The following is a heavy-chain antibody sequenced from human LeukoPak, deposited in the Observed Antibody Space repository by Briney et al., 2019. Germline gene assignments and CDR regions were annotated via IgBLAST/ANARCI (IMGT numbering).Heavy chain of an antibody. CDR2: ISGSGGST. CDR3: AKGFTTIAAAGTNWFDP. D-gene: IGHD6-13*01. CDR1: GFTFSSYA. V-gene: IGHV3-23*01. Sequence: GGSLRLSCAASGFTFSSYAMSWVRQAPGKGLEWVSAISGSGGSTYYADSVNGRFTISRDNSKNTLYLQMNSLRAEDTAGYYCAKGFTTIAAAGTNWFDPWGQGTLVTVSS. J-gene: IGHJ5*02.